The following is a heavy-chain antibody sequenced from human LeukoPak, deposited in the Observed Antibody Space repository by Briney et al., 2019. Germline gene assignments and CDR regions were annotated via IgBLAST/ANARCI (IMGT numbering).Heavy chain of an antibody. CDR1: GFTFSTYG. Sequence: PGGSLRLSCAASGFTFSTYGMSWVRQAPGKGLEWVSGISGSRGSTYYADSVEGRFTISRDNSKSTLYLQMNSLRAEDTAVYFCAKNRRGSGNHYTDFDYWGQGTLVTVSS. D-gene: IGHD3-10*01. CDR3: AKNRRGSGNHYTDFDY. J-gene: IGHJ4*02. CDR2: ISGSRGST. V-gene: IGHV3-23*01.